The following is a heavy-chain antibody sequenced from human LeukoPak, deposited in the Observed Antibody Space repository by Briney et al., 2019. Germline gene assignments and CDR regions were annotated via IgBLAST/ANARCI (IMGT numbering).Heavy chain of an antibody. CDR2: ISAYNGNT. CDR1: GYTFTSYG. V-gene: IGHV1-18*01. CDR3: ARDWGYYYDSSGYYYSDY. D-gene: IGHD3-22*01. J-gene: IGHJ4*02. Sequence: ASVTVSFKASGYTFTSYGISWVRQAPGQGLEWMGWISAYNGNTNYAQKLQGRVTMTTDTSTSTAYMELRSLRSDDTAVYYCARDWGYYYDSSGYYYSDYWGQGTLVTVSS.